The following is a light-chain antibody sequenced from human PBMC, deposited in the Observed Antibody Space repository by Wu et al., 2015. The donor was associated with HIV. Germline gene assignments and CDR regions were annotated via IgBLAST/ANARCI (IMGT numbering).Light chain of an antibody. CDR2: DAS. J-gene: IGKJ4*01. CDR3: QQANSFPFT. Sequence: EIVMTQSPATLSVSPGGRATLSCWASENINSDLAWYQQKPGQAPRLLIYDASNRATGIPARFSGSGSGTDFTLTISSLQPDDFATYYCQQANSFPFTFGGGTKVEIK. V-gene: IGKV3D-15*01. CDR1: ENINSD.